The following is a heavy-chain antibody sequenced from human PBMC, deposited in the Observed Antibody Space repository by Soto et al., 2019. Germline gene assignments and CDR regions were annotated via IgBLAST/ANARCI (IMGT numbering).Heavy chain of an antibody. CDR1: GFTFSTYA. V-gene: IGHV3-23*01. CDR3: ARDPFDY. CDR2: ITGSGGSK. Sequence: GGSLRLSCAASGFTFSTYAMSWVRQAPGKGLEWVLTITGSGGSKYYADSVRGRFPISRDNSKNTVYLQMNSLRAEDTAVYYCARDPFDYWGQGTLVTVSS. J-gene: IGHJ4*02.